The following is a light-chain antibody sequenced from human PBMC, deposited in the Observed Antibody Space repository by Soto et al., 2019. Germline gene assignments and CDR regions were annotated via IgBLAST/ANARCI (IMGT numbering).Light chain of an antibody. Sequence: QSVLTQPPSVSAAPGQTVTISCSGSSSNIGNNYVSWYQQLPGTAPKLLIYYNNKRPSGIPDRFSGSKSGTSATLGITGLQTGDEDDYYYGTWDSSLSAVVFGGGTKLTVL. CDR1: SSNIGNNY. CDR3: GTWDSSLSAVV. V-gene: IGLV1-51*01. J-gene: IGLJ2*01. CDR2: YNN.